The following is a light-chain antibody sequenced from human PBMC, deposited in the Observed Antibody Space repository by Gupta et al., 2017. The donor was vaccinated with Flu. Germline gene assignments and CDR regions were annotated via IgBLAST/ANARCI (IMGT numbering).Light chain of an antibody. CDR3: QQYGSSPQT. Sequence: EIVLTQSPGTLSLSPGERATLSCRASQSVSSSYLAWYQQKPGQAPRLLIYGASSRATGIPDRFSGSGSGTDFTLTISRLEPEEFAVYYCQQYGSSPQTFGQGTXVEIK. J-gene: IGKJ1*01. CDR2: GAS. V-gene: IGKV3-20*01. CDR1: QSVSSSY.